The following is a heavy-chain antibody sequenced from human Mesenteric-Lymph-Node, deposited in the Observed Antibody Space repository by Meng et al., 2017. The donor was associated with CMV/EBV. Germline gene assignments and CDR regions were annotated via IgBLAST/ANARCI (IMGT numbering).Heavy chain of an antibody. V-gene: IGHV3-21*01. CDR2: ISSSSSYI. CDR3: AKDHSDLKRGYSSSWYSLPDAFDI. Sequence: GESLKISCAASGFTFSSYSMNWVRQAPGKGLEWVSSISSSSSYIYYADSVKGRFTISRDNSKNTLYLQMNSLRAEDTAVYYCAKDHSDLKRGYSSSWYSLPDAFDIWGQGTMVTVSS. CDR1: GFTFSSYS. J-gene: IGHJ3*02. D-gene: IGHD6-13*01.